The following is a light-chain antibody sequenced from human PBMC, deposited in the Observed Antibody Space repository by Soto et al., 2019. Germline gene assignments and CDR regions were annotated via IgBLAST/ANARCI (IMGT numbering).Light chain of an antibody. J-gene: IGLJ2*01. Sequence: QSALTQPPSASGSPGQSVTISCTGTSSDVGGYNYVSWYQQHPGKAPKLMIYDVSKRPSGVPDRFSGSKSGNTASLTVSGLRAEDEADYYCQSYDSSLSGVVFGGGTKLTVL. CDR2: DVS. CDR3: QSYDSSLSGVV. V-gene: IGLV2-8*01. CDR1: SSDVGGYNY.